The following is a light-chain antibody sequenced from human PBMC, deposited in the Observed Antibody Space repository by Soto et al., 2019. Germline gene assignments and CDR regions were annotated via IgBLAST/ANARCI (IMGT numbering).Light chain of an antibody. J-gene: IGLJ2*01. Sequence: SYELTQPLSVSVALGQTARITCGGNNIGSKNVHWYQQKQGQAPVLVIYRDSNRPSGLPERFSGSNSGNTATLTISRAQAGDEADYYCQVWDSSPYLVFGGGTKVTVL. V-gene: IGLV3-9*01. CDR1: NIGSKN. CDR2: RDS. CDR3: QVWDSSPYLV.